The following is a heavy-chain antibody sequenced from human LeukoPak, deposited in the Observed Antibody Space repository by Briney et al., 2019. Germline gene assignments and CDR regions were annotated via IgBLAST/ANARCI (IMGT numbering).Heavy chain of an antibody. V-gene: IGHV3-23*01. D-gene: IGHD2-2*01. J-gene: IGHJ4*02. CDR1: GLTFNNYA. CDR2: ISGRGVSK. Sequence: PGGSLRLSCAVSGLTFNNYAMSWVRQAPGKGLEWVSGISGRGVSKYYADSVKGRFTISRDNSKNTLYLQMNSLRAEDTAVYYCAKGVVVAPDVTPFDYWGQGTLVTVSS. CDR3: AKGVVVAPDVTPFDY.